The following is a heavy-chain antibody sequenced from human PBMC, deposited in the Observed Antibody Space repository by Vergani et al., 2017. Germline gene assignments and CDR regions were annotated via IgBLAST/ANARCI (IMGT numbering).Heavy chain of an antibody. CDR2: ISDSGGST. J-gene: IGHJ5*02. Sequence: EVQLLESGGGLVQPGGSLRLSCAASGFTFSSYAMSWVRQAPGKGLEWVSGISDSGGSTFRADSVKGRFTISRDNSKSTMYLQMNSLRDEDTGVYYCARDLRLLYNRFDPWGQGTLVTVSS. CDR3: ARDLRLLYNRFDP. D-gene: IGHD1-14*01. V-gene: IGHV3-23*01. CDR1: GFTFSSYA.